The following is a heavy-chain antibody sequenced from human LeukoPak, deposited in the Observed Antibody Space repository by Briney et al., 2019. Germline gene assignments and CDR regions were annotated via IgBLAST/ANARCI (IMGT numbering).Heavy chain of an antibody. J-gene: IGHJ4*02. CDR2: IKSKTDGGTT. V-gene: IGHV3-15*07. CDR1: GFTFSNAW. Sequence: GGSLRLSCAASGFTFSNAWMNWVRQAPGKGLEWVGRIKSKTDGGTTDYAAPVKGRFTISRDDSKNMLYLQMNSLKTEDTAVYYCTTGMLSGWYKRDYWGQGTLVTVSS. D-gene: IGHD6-19*01. CDR3: TTGMLSGWYKRDY.